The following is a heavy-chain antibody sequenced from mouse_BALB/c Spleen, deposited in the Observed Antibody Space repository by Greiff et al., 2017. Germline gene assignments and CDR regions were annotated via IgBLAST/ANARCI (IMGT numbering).Heavy chain of an antibody. D-gene: IGHD1-1*01. J-gene: IGHJ2*01. Sequence: EVMLVESGGGLVQPGGSLKLSCAASGFTFSSYGMSWVRQTPDKRLELVATINSNGGSTYYPDSVKGRFTISRDNAKNTLYLQMSSLKSEDTAMYYCARESPYYYGKRDYFDYWGQGTTLTVSS. CDR1: GFTFSSYG. V-gene: IGHV5-6-3*01. CDR3: ARESPYYYGKRDYFDY. CDR2: INSNGGST.